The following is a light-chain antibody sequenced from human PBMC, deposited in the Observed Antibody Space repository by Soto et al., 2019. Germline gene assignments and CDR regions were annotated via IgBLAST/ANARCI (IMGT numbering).Light chain of an antibody. J-gene: IGKJ1*01. Sequence: DIQMTQSPSSLSASVGDRVTITCRASQSISNYLSWYQQQPGKAPKLLIYAASSLQSGVPSRFRGSGSGTDFTLTISSLQPEDFATYYCQQSYRTPWTFGQGTKVEIK. V-gene: IGKV1-39*01. CDR3: QQSYRTPWT. CDR2: AAS. CDR1: QSISNY.